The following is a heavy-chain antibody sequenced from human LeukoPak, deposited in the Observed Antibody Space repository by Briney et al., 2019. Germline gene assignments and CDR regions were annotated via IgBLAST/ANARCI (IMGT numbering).Heavy chain of an antibody. V-gene: IGHV3-23*01. Sequence: GGSLRLSCAASGFIFSNYAMSWVRQAPGKGLEWVSAISGSGGSTYYADSVKGRFTISRDNSDNTLYLQMNSLRAEDTAVYYCVKNDAPSGGYYYMDVWGKGTTVTVSS. CDR1: GFIFSNYA. CDR3: VKNDAPSGGYYYMDV. J-gene: IGHJ6*03. D-gene: IGHD1-1*01. CDR2: ISGSGGST.